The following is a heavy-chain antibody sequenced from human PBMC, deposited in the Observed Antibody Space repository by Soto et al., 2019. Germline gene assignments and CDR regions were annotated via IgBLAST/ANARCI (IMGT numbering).Heavy chain of an antibody. V-gene: IGHV3-11*06. J-gene: IGHJ5*02. CDR3: VRGGGGGLFDP. D-gene: IGHD2-15*01. CDR1: VFTFSDSY. CDR2: ISPGSRYP. Sequence: PWWSLRLSCSGSVFTFSDSYMSWIRQAPGKGLEWLSYISPGSRYPAYADSVKGRFTISRDNAKRSLYLQMMSLTAEDTAIYYCVRGGGGGLFDPWGQGTMVTVSS.